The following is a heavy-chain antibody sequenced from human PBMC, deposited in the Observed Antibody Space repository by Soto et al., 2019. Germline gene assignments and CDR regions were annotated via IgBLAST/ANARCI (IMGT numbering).Heavy chain of an antibody. CDR3: ARLGGYCTITSCYGYYGMDV. CDR1: GGSLRGYS. CDR2: VYYGGST. Sequence: SETLSLTCTVSGGSLRGYSWSWIRQSPGKGLEWIGYVYYGGSTNYSPSFESRVTISVDTSKNQFSLKVSSVTATDTAVYYCARLGGYCTITSCYGYYGMDVWGQGNTGTVSS. V-gene: IGHV4-59*08. J-gene: IGHJ6*02. D-gene: IGHD2-2*01.